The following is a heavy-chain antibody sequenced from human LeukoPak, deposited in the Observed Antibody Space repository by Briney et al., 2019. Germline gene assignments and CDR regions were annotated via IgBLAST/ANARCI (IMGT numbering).Heavy chain of an antibody. D-gene: IGHD6-19*01. CDR1: GFTFSNYA. V-gene: IGHV3-23*01. Sequence: GGSLRLSCAASGFTFSNYAMSWVRQAPGKGLEWVSAISGGGGSTYYADSVRGRFTVSRDNSRNTLYLQMDSLRADDTAVYYCAKSSRYGTGWYGKIDYWGQGTLVTVSS. CDR2: ISGGGGST. J-gene: IGHJ4*02. CDR3: AKSSRYGTGWYGKIDY.